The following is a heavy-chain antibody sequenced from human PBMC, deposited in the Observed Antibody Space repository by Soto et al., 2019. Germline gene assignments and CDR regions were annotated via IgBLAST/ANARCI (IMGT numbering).Heavy chain of an antibody. CDR1: WFSFSDSA. CDR2: TRSKAHSYAT. CDR3: TRHTVDY. J-gene: IGHJ4*02. Sequence: GGSLRLSCAASWFSFSDSAIHWVRQASGKGLEWVGRTRSKAHSYATAFAASVKGRFTISRDDSKNTVYLQMNSLKTEDTAVYYCTRHTVDYWGQGTLVTVSS. V-gene: IGHV3-73*01. D-gene: IGHD4-4*01.